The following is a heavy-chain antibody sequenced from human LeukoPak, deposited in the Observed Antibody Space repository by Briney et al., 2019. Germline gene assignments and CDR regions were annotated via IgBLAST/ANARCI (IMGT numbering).Heavy chain of an antibody. CDR3: ARSPSSSGWYADY. CDR2: ISAYNGAT. Sequence: GASVKVSCKASGYTFTSYGISWVRQAPGQGLEWMGWISAYNGATNYAQKLQGRVTMTTDTSANTAYMELRSLTFDDTAVYYCARSPSSSGWYADYWGLGTLVTVSS. CDR1: GYTFTSYG. V-gene: IGHV1-18*01. J-gene: IGHJ4*02. D-gene: IGHD6-19*01.